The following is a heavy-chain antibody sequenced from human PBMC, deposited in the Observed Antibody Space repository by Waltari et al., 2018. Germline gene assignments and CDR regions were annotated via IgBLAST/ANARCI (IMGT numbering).Heavy chain of an antibody. CDR1: GYSIRSGYY. Sequence: QVQLQESGPGLVKPSETLSLTCAVSGYSIRSGYYWGWIRQPPGKGLEWIGSIYHSGSTYYNPSLKSRVTISVDTSKNQFSLKLSSVTAADTAVYYCAGGRLYYYDSSGYQNWGQGTLVTVSS. D-gene: IGHD3-22*01. CDR2: IYHSGST. J-gene: IGHJ4*02. V-gene: IGHV4-38-2*01. CDR3: AGGRLYYYDSSGYQN.